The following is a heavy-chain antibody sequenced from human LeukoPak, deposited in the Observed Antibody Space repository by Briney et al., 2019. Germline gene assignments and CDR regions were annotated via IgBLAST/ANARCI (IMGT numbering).Heavy chain of an antibody. CDR3: ARHRNPSSIAYPFDQ. J-gene: IGHJ4*02. CDR2: VYYGGST. CDR1: GASITSNTRY. Sequence: SETLSLTCAVSGASITSNTRYWGWVRQSPGKGLEWIGSVYYGGSTYYNPSLKSRVTISVDTSKNQFSLKLNSVTAADTAVYYCARHRNPSSIAYPFDQWGQGTLVTVSS. V-gene: IGHV4-39*01. D-gene: IGHD6-6*01.